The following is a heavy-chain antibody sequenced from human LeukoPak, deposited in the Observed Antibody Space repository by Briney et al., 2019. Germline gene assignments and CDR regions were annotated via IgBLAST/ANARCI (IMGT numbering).Heavy chain of an antibody. CDR3: ARRAYCGGDCYSGAYYYYGMDV. Sequence: PGGSLRLSCAASGFTFSSYEMNWVRQAPGKGLEWVSAISSSSDYIYYADSVKGRFTISRDNAKNSLYLQMNSLRAEDTAVYYCARRAYCGGDCYSGAYYYYGMDVWGQGTTVTASS. CDR2: ISSSSDYI. V-gene: IGHV3-21*01. CDR1: GFTFSSYE. D-gene: IGHD2-21*02. J-gene: IGHJ6*02.